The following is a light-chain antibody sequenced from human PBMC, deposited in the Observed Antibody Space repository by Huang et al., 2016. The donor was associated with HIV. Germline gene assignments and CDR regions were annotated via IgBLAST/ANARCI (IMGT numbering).Light chain of an antibody. CDR3: QQYNNGPPRT. J-gene: IGKJ2*01. CDR1: QSVGIS. CDR2: SAS. Sequence: ETVMTQSPATLSVSPGERATLSSRASQSVGISLAWYQQKPGQAPRLLIHSASTRATGIQARFSGSGSGTEFTLTISRLQSEDFGVYFCQQYNNGPPRTFGQGTKLEIK. V-gene: IGKV3-15*01.